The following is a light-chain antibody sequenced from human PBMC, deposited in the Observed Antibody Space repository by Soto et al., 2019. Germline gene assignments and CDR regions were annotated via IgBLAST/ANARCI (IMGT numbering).Light chain of an antibody. J-gene: IGKJ1*01. V-gene: IGKV3-20*01. CDR1: QSVSSSY. CDR3: QQYGSSPRT. Sequence: EIVLTQSPGTLSLSPGERATLSYRASQSVSSSYLAWYQQKPGQAPRLLIYGASSRATGIPDRFSGSGSGTDFTLTISRLEPEDFAVYYCQQYGSSPRTFCQGTKVEIK. CDR2: GAS.